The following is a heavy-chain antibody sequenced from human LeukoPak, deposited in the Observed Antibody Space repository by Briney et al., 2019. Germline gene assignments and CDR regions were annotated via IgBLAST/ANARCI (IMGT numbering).Heavy chain of an antibody. V-gene: IGHV4-59*01. Sequence: SQTLSLTCTVSCGSISSYCWSWVRQPPGKGLGWLGYIYYSGSTNYNPSLKSRVTISVDTSKNQFSLKLSSVTAADTAVYYCARDYSSGSYSDWGQGSLVTVSS. CDR1: CGSISSYC. J-gene: IGHJ4*02. CDR2: IYYSGST. D-gene: IGHD1-26*01. CDR3: ARDYSSGSYSD.